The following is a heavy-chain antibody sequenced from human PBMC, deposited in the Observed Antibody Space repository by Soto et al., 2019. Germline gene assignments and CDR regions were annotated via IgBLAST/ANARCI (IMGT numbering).Heavy chain of an antibody. CDR3: ARVIVVVPAANYHFDY. J-gene: IGHJ4*02. CDR1: GGYISSGGYY. CDR2: IYYSGST. D-gene: IGHD2-2*01. V-gene: IGHV4-30-4*01. Sequence: SETLSLTCTGSGGYISSGGYYWRWIRQPPGKDLEWLGYIYYSGSTYYNPSLKSRVTISVDTSKNQFSLKLSSVTAADTAVYYCARVIVVVPAANYHFDYWGQGNLVTVSS.